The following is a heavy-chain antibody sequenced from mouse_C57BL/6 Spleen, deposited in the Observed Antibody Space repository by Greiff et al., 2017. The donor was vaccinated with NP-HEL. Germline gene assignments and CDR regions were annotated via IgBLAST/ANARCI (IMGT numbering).Heavy chain of an antibody. Sequence: QVQLKQPGAELVKPGASVKMSCKASGYTFTSYWITWVKQRPGQGLEWIGDIYPGSGSTNYNEKFKSKATLTVDTSSSTAYMQLSSLTSEDSAVYYCASIVGYDYGFDYWGQGTTLTVSS. J-gene: IGHJ2*01. CDR3: ASIVGYDYGFDY. D-gene: IGHD2-4*01. CDR2: IYPGSGST. CDR1: GYTFTSYW. V-gene: IGHV1-55*01.